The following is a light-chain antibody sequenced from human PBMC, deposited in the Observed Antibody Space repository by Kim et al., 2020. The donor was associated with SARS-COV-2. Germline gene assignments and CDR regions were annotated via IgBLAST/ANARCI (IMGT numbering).Light chain of an antibody. CDR2: RNN. J-gene: IGLJ3*02. CDR1: SSNIGSNY. Sequence: PGQRVTISCSGSSSNIGSNYVYWYHHLPGTAPKLLIYRNNQRPSGVPDRFSGSKSGTSASLAISGLRSEDEADYYCAAWDDSLSRVFGGGTKLTVL. V-gene: IGLV1-47*01. CDR3: AAWDDSLSRV.